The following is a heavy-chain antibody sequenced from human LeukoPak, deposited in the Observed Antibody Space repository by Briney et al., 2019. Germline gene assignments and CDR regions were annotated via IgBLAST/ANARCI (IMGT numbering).Heavy chain of an antibody. D-gene: IGHD6-13*01. V-gene: IGHV3-23*01. CDR2: ISGSGDNT. CDR1: GFTFSSYA. CDR3: ARNSAMYNNSPLDY. J-gene: IGHJ4*02. Sequence: GGSLRLSCAASGFTFSSYAMSWVRQAPGKGLEWVSGISGSGDNTYYADSVKGRFTISRDNSKNTLYLQMNSLRADDTAVYYCARNSAMYNNSPLDYWGQGTLVTVSS.